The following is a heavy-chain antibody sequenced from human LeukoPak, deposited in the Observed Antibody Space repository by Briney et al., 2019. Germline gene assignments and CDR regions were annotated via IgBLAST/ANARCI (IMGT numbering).Heavy chain of an antibody. D-gene: IGHD1-14*01. V-gene: IGHV3-7*01. Sequence: GGSLRLSCEASGFTFTSYWMSWVRQAPGKGPEWVAHIKENGNEQYYVDSVKGRFTISRDNVKQSLGLQMNSLRVEDTAVYYCARGPGDFDASDIWGQGTMVTVSS. J-gene: IGHJ3*02. CDR3: ARGPGDFDASDI. CDR1: GFTFTSYW. CDR2: IKENGNEQ.